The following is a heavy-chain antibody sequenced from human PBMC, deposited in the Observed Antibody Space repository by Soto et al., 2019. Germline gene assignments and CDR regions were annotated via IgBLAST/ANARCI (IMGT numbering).Heavy chain of an antibody. Sequence: SLKLCCKACGYTFTAYYMHWVRQARGQGLEWMRWINPNSGGTNYAQKFQGRVTMTRDTSISRAYMELSRLRSDDTAVYYCARDLDSITMIVLPGSPFHWGQGTLVTVSS. CDR2: INPNSGGT. J-gene: IGHJ4*02. D-gene: IGHD3-22*01. CDR1: GYTFTAYY. CDR3: ARDLDSITMIVLPGSPFH. V-gene: IGHV1-2*02.